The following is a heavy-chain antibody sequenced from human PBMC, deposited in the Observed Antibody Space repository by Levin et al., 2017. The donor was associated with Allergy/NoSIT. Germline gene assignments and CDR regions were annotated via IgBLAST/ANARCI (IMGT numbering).Heavy chain of an antibody. CDR1: GFTVSNNY. V-gene: IGHV3-53*01. CDR2: IYSRGGT. D-gene: IGHD3-16*01. CDR3: TGGPSGVRS. Sequence: PGGSLRLSCAASGFTVSNNYMSWVRQAPGKGLEWVSLIYSRGGTNYADSVKGRFTISRDSSKNTLYLQMNSLRAEDTAGYYCTGGPSGVRSWGQGTLVTVSS. J-gene: IGHJ4*02.